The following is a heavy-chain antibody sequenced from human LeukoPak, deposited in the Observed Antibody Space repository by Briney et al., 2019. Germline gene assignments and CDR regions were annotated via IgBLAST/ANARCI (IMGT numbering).Heavy chain of an antibody. J-gene: IGHJ4*02. CDR1: GGSINSYY. CDR2: IYDSGST. V-gene: IGHV4-59*12. Sequence: SETLSLTCTVSGGSINSYYWSWIRQPPGKGLEWIGYIYDSGSTNYNPSLKSRVTISVDTSKNQFSLKLSSVTAADTAVYYCAMAWELVFDYWGQGTLVTVSS. CDR3: AMAWELVFDY. D-gene: IGHD1-26*01.